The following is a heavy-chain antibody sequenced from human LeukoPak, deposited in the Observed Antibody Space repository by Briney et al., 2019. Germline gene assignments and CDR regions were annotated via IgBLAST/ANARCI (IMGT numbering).Heavy chain of an antibody. CDR1: GGSISSDIYY. CDR2: IYSTGNT. D-gene: IGHD2-8*01. V-gene: IGHV4-39*01. CDR3: ARRKYGVGFDP. Sequence: SETLSLTCTVSGGSISSDIYYWGWIRQPPGKGLEWIGCIYSTGNTFYNPSLKSRVTMSVDASRNQFSLKLSSVTAADTAVYYCARRKYGVGFDPWGRGTLVTVSS. J-gene: IGHJ5*02.